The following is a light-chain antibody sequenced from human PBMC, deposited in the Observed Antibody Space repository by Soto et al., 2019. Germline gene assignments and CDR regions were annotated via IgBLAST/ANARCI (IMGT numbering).Light chain of an antibody. CDR2: GNS. CDR1: SSNIGAGYD. CDR3: QSNDSSLSAPYV. V-gene: IGLV1-40*01. J-gene: IGLJ1*01. Sequence: QVVLTQPPSVSGAPGQRVTISCTGSSSNIGAGYDVHWYQQLPGTAPKLLIYGNSNRPSGVPDRFSGSKSGTSASLAITGLQAEDEADYYCQSNDSSLSAPYVFGTGTKVTVL.